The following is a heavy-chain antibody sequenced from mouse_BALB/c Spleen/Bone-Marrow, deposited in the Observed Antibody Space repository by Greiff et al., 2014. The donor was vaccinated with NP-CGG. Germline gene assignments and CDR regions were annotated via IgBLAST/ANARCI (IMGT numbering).Heavy chain of an antibody. CDR2: IDPANGNT. CDR1: GFNIKDTY. J-gene: IGHJ3*01. CDR3: ASYYYGSSGFAY. V-gene: IGHV14-3*02. Sequence: VQLQQSGAELVKPGASVKLSCTASGFNIKDTYMHWVKQRPEQGLEWIGRIDPANGNTKYDPKFQGKATITADTSSNTAYLQLSSLKSEDTAVYYCASYYYGSSGFAYWGQGTLVTVSA. D-gene: IGHD1-1*01.